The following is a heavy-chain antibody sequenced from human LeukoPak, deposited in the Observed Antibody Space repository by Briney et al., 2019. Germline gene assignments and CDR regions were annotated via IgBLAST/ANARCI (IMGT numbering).Heavy chain of an antibody. J-gene: IGHJ4*02. CDR2: IYTSGST. Sequence: SETLSLTCTVSGGSISSGSYYWSWIRHPAGKGLEWIGRIYTSGSTNYNPSLKSRVTISVDTSKNQFSLKLSSVTAADTAVYYCARGFGGIRILWWAFDYWGQGTLVTVSS. CDR3: ARGFGGIRILWWAFDY. CDR1: GGSISSGSYY. D-gene: IGHD2-21*01. V-gene: IGHV4-61*02.